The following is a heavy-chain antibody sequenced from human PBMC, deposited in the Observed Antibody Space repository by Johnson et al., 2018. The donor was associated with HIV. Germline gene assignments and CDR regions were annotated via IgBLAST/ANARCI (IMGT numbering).Heavy chain of an antibody. CDR3: AREGYDSSGYSDAFDI. Sequence: VQLVESGGGVVQPGGSLRLACAATGFTFDDYGLSWVRQAPGKGLEWVSAISGSGGSTFYADTMKGRFTISRDNSKSTLYLQMNSLRAEDTAVYYCAREGYDSSGYSDAFDIWGQGTMVTVSS. CDR2: ISGSGGST. J-gene: IGHJ3*02. V-gene: IGHV3-23*04. CDR1: GFTFDDYG. D-gene: IGHD3-22*01.